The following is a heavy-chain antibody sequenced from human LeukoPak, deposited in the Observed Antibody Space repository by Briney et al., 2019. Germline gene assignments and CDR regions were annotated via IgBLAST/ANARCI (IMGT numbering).Heavy chain of an antibody. CDR1: GYPISSGYY. Sequence: SETLSLTCTVSGYPISSGYYWGWIRQPPGKGLEWIGSIYHSGSTYYNPSLKSRVTISVDTSKNQFSLKLSSVTAADTAVYYCARGSAFYYDSSGYADWGQGTLVTVSS. J-gene: IGHJ4*02. CDR2: IYHSGST. CDR3: ARGSAFYYDSSGYAD. V-gene: IGHV4-38-2*02. D-gene: IGHD3-22*01.